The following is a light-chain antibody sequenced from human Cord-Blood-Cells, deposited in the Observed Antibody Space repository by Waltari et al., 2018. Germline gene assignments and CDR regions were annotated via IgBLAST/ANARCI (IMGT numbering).Light chain of an antibody. CDR2: DAS. CDR3: QQRSNWPPT. CDR1: QSVSSY. J-gene: IGKJ4*01. Sequence: EIVLTQSPATLSLSPGERATLSCRASQSVSSYLAWYQQKPGQAPRLLIYDASNRATGIPARFRGSGSGTDFTLTIGSLEPEEFAVYYCQQRSNWPPTFGGGTKVEIK. V-gene: IGKV3-11*01.